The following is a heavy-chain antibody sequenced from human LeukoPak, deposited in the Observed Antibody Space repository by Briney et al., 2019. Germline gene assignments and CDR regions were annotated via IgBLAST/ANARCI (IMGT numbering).Heavy chain of an antibody. J-gene: IGHJ4*02. CDR3: ARASRIQLWLDY. CDR2: IYSGGST. Sequence: GGSLRLSCAASGFTVRSNYMSWVRQAPGKRLEGGSVIYSGGSTYYADSVKGRFTISRDNSKNTLYLQMNSLRAEDTAVYYCARASRIQLWLDYWGQGTLVTVSS. CDR1: GFTVRSNY. D-gene: IGHD5-18*01. V-gene: IGHV3-66*01.